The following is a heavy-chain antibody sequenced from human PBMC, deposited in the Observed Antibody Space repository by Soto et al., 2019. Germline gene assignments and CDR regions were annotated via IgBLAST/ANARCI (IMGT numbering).Heavy chain of an antibody. V-gene: IGHV3-33*01. Sequence: SLTLSCAASGFNFSSYVMHWVRQAPGKGLEWVAVIWYDGGNKYYADSVKGRFTISRDNSKNTLYLQMNSLRAEDTAVYYCARDGQWLPRDGLRSSYYFDYWGQGTLVTVSS. D-gene: IGHD6-19*01. CDR1: GFNFSSYV. J-gene: IGHJ4*02. CDR2: IWYDGGNK. CDR3: ARDGQWLPRDGLRSSYYFDY.